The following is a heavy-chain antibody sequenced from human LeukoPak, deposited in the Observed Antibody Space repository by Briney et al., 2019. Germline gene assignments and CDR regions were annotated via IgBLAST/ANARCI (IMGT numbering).Heavy chain of an antibody. D-gene: IGHD1-26*01. J-gene: IGHJ4*02. Sequence: SETLSLTCTVSGGSISSYYWSWIRQPPGKGLEWIGYIYYSGSTNYNPSLKSRVTISVDTSKNQFSLKLSSVTAADTAVYYCARWDSGSYYSFDYRGQGTLVTVSS. CDR1: GGSISSYY. CDR2: IYYSGST. V-gene: IGHV4-59*01. CDR3: ARWDSGSYYSFDY.